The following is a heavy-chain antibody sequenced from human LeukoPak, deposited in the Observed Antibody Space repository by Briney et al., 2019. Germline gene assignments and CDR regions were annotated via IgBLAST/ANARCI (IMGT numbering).Heavy chain of an antibody. CDR3: ARGYCSSTSCYEFDP. J-gene: IGHJ5*02. Sequence: EGSLRLSCAASGFTFSSYAMSWVRQAPGKGLEWVSAISGSGGSTYYADSVKGRFTISRDNSKNTLYLQMNSLRAEDTAVYYCARGYCSSTSCYEFDPWGQGTLVTVSS. V-gene: IGHV3-23*01. D-gene: IGHD2-2*01. CDR2: ISGSGGST. CDR1: GFTFSSYA.